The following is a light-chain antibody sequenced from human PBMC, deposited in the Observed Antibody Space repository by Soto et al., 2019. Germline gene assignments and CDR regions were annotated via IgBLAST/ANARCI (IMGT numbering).Light chain of an antibody. CDR2: DVS. CDR3: SSYTSSSTHV. Sequence: QSVLPQPASGSGLPGQSMAISCTGTTSDVGGYDYVSWYQQHPGKAPKLMISDVSNRPSGVSNRLSGSKSGNTASLTIAGRQAEDEADYYCSSYTSSSTHVFGTGTKVTVL. J-gene: IGLJ1*01. V-gene: IGLV2-14*01. CDR1: TSDVGGYDY.